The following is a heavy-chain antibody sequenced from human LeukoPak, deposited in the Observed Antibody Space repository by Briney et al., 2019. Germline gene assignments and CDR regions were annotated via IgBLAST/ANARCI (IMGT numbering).Heavy chain of an antibody. J-gene: IGHJ5*02. V-gene: IGHV3-30-3*01. CDR3: ARVAVGSYDWFDP. CDR1: GFIFNEHA. Sequence: PGGSLRLSCAASGFIFNEHAFHWVRQGPDKGLKWVAVTSYDGRKTFYAESLKGRFTISRDNAKNTLYLQMNSLRADDTAVYYCARVAVGSYDWFDPWGQGTLVTVSS. D-gene: IGHD1-26*01. CDR2: TSYDGRKT.